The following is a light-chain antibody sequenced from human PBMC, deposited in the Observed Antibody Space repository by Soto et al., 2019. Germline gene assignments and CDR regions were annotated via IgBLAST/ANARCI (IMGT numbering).Light chain of an antibody. V-gene: IGKV1-39*01. Sequence: DLRMTQSPSSLFASVGDRVTITCRASQTISGYLNWYQQKLGEAPKLLIYAASNLQSGVPSRFSGSGSGTDYTLTIGSLQPEDFATYYCQQTYTTPHAFGLGIKLEMK. CDR1: QTISGY. CDR2: AAS. J-gene: IGKJ2*01. CDR3: QQTYTTPHA.